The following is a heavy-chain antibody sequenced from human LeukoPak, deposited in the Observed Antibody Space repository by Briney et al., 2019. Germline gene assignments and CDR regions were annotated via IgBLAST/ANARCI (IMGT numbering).Heavy chain of an antibody. CDR2: IWYDGSNK. V-gene: IGHV3-30*02. J-gene: IGHJ6*02. CDR1: GFTFSSYG. CDR3: AKAKGPTIFGVVIRSSYGMDV. Sequence: GGSLRLSCAASGFTFSSYGMHWVRQAPGKGLEWVAVIWYDGSNKYYADSVKGRFTISRDNSKNTLYLQMNSLRSDDTAVYYCAKAKGPTIFGVVIRSSYGMDVWGQGTTVTVSS. D-gene: IGHD3-3*01.